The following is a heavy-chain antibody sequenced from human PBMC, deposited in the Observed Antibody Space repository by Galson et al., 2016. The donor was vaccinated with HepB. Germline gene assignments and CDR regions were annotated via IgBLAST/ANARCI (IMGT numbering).Heavy chain of an antibody. CDR1: GFTFSSYN. V-gene: IGHV3-21*01. CDR3: ARPRDNYGHAFDI. Sequence: SLRLSCAASGFTFSSYNLNWVRQAPGKGLEWVSSISRGSAYIYYADSVKGRFTISRDNAKNSLYLQMHSLRAEDTAAYYCARPRDNYGHAFDIWGPGTLVTVSS. J-gene: IGHJ3*02. D-gene: IGHD3-10*01. CDR2: ISRGSAYI.